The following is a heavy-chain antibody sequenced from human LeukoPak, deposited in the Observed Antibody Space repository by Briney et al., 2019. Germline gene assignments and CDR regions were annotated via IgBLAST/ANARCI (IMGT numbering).Heavy chain of an antibody. D-gene: IGHD5-18*01. CDR2: ISGSGSST. CDR1: GFTFTTYA. V-gene: IGHV3-23*01. Sequence: GGSLRLSCSASGFTFTTYAMSWVRQAPGKGLEWVSAISGSGSSTYYADSVKGRFTISRDNSKNTLFLQMNSLRAEDTAVYYCAKVGSVDTAMVPSTQRNYYYYMDVWGKGTTVTVSS. CDR3: AKVGSVDTAMVPSTQRNYYYYMDV. J-gene: IGHJ6*03.